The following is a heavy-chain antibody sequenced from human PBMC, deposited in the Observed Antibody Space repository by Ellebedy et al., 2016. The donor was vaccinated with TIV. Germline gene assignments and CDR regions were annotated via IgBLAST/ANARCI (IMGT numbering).Heavy chain of an antibody. CDR2: IEQDGSKK. CDR1: GFTFSSYW. D-gene: IGHD5-18*01. Sequence: GESLKISCAASGFTFSSYWITWVRQAPGKGLEWVAIIEQDGSKKYYVDSVKGRFTISRDNAQNSLYLQMNSLRAEDTAVYYCARVGYNGRDFDYWGQGTLVTVSS. CDR3: ARVGYNGRDFDY. V-gene: IGHV3-7*01. J-gene: IGHJ4*02.